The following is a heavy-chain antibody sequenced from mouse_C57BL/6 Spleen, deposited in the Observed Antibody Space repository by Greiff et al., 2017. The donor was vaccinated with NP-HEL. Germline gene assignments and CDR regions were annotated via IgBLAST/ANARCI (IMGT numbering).Heavy chain of an antibody. CDR2: IYPRDGST. J-gene: IGHJ2*01. V-gene: IGHV1-78*01. CDR3: ARCYVYDACPIDY. CDR1: GYTFTDHT. Sequence: VQLQQSDAELVKPGASVKISCKVSGYTFTDHTIHWMKQRPEQGLEWIGYIYPRDGSTKYNEKFKGKATLTADKSSSTAYMQLTSLTSEDSAVYFCARCYVYDACPIDYWGQGTTVTVSS. D-gene: IGHD2-2*01.